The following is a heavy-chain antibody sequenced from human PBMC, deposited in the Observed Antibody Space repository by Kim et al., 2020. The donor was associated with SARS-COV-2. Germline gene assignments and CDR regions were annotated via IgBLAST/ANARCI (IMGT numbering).Heavy chain of an antibody. Sequence: SSDYDPNLKSRVTIAVDTSKKQFSLKLRSANAADTAVYYCARAPWLLPDYWGQGTLVTVSS. V-gene: IGHV4-59*01. J-gene: IGHJ4*02. D-gene: IGHD2-15*01. CDR3: ARAPWLLPDY. CDR2: SS.